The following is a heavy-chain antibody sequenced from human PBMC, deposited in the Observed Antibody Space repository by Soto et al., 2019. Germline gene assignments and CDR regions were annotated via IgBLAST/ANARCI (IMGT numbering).Heavy chain of an antibody. Sequence: QLQLQESGPGLVKPSETLSLTCTVSGGSISSSSYYWGWIRQPPGKGLEWIGSIYYSGSTYYNPALKSRVPXSXDXXKNQFSLQLSSVTAADTAVYYCARPSGSYLYYFDYWGQGTLVTVSS. CDR3: ARPSGSYLYYFDY. CDR1: GGSISSSSYY. J-gene: IGHJ4*02. V-gene: IGHV4-39*01. D-gene: IGHD1-26*01. CDR2: IYYSGST.